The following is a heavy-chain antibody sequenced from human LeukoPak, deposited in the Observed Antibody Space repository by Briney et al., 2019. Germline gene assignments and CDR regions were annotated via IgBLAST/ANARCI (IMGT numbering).Heavy chain of an antibody. D-gene: IGHD1-26*01. V-gene: IGHV1-8*01. CDR3: ARGWELRVYYYMDV. CDR2: MNPNSGNT. CDR1: GYTFTSYD. Sequence: GASVKVSCKASGYTFTSYDINWVRQATGQGLERMGWMNPNSGNTGYAQKFQGRVTMTRNTSISTAYMELSSLRSEDTAVYYCARGWELRVYYYMDVWGKGTTVTVSS. J-gene: IGHJ6*03.